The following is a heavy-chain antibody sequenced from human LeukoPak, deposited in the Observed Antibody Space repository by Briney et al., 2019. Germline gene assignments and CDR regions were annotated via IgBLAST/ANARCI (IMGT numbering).Heavy chain of an antibody. CDR2: ISGSGGST. D-gene: IGHD3-10*01. CDR3: AKSVGLLWFGELSYFDY. J-gene: IGHJ4*02. V-gene: IGHV3-23*01. CDR1: GFTFSSYA. Sequence: GGSLRLSCAASGFTFSSYAMSWVRQAPGKGLEWVSAISGSGGSTYYADSVKGRFTISRDNSKNTLYLQMNSLRAEDTAVYYCAKSVGLLWFGELSYFDYWDQGTLVTVSS.